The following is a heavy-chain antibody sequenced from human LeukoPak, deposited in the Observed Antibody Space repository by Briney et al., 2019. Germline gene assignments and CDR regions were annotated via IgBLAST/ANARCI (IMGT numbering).Heavy chain of an antibody. D-gene: IGHD1-26*01. J-gene: IGHJ4*02. Sequence: GGSLRLSCAASGFTVSRDYMTWVRQAPGKGLEWVSVIYSGGSTDYADSVKGRFTISRDNSKNTLYLQMNSLRAEDTAVYYCARDGCSGSYALWGQGTLVTVSS. V-gene: IGHV3-66*01. CDR1: GFTVSRDY. CDR3: ARDGCSGSYAL. CDR2: IYSGGST.